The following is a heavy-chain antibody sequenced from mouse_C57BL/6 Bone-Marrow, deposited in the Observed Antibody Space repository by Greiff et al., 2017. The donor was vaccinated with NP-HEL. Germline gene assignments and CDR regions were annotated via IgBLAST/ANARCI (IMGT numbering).Heavy chain of an antibody. V-gene: IGHV5-12*01. CDR1: GFTFSDYY. CDR3: ARQGYGSSPLWYFDV. J-gene: IGHJ1*03. D-gene: IGHD1-1*01. CDR2: ISNGGGST. Sequence: EVQRVESGGGLVQPGGSLKLSCAASGFTFSDYYMYWVRQTPEKRLEWVAYISNGGGSTYYPDTVKGRFTISRDNAKNTLYLQMSRLKSEDTAMYYCARQGYGSSPLWYFDVWGTGTTVTVSS.